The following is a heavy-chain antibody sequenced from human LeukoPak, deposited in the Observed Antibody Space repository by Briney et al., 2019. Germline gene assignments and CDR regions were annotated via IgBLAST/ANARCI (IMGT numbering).Heavy chain of an antibody. Sequence: ASVKVSCKASGYTYTSYGISWVRQAPGQGVEGMGGISAYNGNTKYAQKLQGRGTMTTDTSTSTAYMELRSLRSDDTAVYYCARAAPPGGVLRYFDWLSEKKNYYMDVWGKGTTVTISS. CDR3: ARAAPPGGVLRYFDWLSEKKNYYMDV. J-gene: IGHJ6*03. V-gene: IGHV1-18*01. CDR1: GYTYTSYG. D-gene: IGHD3-9*01. CDR2: ISAYNGNT.